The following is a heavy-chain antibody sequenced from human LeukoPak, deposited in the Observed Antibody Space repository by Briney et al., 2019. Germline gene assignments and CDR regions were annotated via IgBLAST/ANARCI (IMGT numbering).Heavy chain of an antibody. V-gene: IGHV3-74*01. CDR2: INSDGSGT. CDR3: ARSGYYYDSSDLIDY. J-gene: IGHJ4*02. D-gene: IGHD3-22*01. CDR1: GFTFSSYW. Sequence: PGGSLRLSCAASGFTFSSYWMHWVRQAPGKGLVWVSRINSDGSGTSYADSVKGRFTVSRDNAKNTLYLQMNSLRAEDTAVYYCARSGYYYDSSDLIDYWGQGTLVTVSS.